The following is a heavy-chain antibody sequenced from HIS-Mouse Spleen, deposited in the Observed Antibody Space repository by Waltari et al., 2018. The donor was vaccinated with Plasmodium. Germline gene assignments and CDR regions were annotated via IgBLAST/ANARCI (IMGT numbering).Heavy chain of an antibody. CDR1: GFTFRSYW. V-gene: IGHV3-7*01. J-gene: IGHJ2*01. CDR3: ASSCYWYFDL. D-gene: IGHD2-2*01. Sequence: EVQLVESGGGLVQPGGSLRLPVAASGFTFRSYWMSWVRQATGKGLEWVANIKQDGSEKYYVDSVKGRFTISRDNAKNSLYLQMNSLRAEDTAVYYCASSCYWYFDLWGRGTLVTVSS. CDR2: IKQDGSEK.